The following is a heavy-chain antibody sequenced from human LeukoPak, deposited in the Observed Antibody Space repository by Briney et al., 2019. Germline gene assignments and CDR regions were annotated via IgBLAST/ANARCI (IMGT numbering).Heavy chain of an antibody. CDR2: IYTSGST. CDR1: GGSISGYY. CDR3: AREDYGGNSGGVLRY. Sequence: SETLSLTCTVSGGSISGYYWSWIRQPAGKGLEWIGRIYTSGSTNYNPSLKSRVTMSVDTSKNQFSLKLSSVTAADTAVYYCAREDYGGNSGGVLRYWGQGTLVTVSS. V-gene: IGHV4-4*07. D-gene: IGHD4-23*01. J-gene: IGHJ4*02.